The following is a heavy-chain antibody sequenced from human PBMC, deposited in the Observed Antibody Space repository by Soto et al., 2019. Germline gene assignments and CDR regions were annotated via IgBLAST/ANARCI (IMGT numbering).Heavy chain of an antibody. J-gene: IGHJ4*02. CDR2: IWYDGSNK. V-gene: IGHV3-33*01. Sequence: GGSLGLSCAASGFTFGSYGMHWVRQAPGKGLEWVAVIWYDGSNKYYADSVKGRFTISRDNSKNTLYLQMNSLRAEDTAVYYCARDAIYSSSWFDYWGQGTLVTVSS. CDR3: ARDAIYSSSWFDY. CDR1: GFTFGSYG. D-gene: IGHD6-13*01.